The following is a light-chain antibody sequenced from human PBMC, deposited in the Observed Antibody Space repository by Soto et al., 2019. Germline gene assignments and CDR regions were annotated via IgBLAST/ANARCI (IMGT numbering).Light chain of an antibody. J-gene: IGKJ4*01. Sequence: EIVLTQSPATLSLSPGERATLSCRASQSGSYYLAWYQQKPGQAPRPLIYDASNRAAGIPPRFSGSWSGTDFTLTIIGLEPEDFAVYSCQQRTTWPPALTFGGGTKVEIK. CDR3: QQRTTWPPALT. CDR1: QSGSYY. V-gene: IGKV3-11*01. CDR2: DAS.